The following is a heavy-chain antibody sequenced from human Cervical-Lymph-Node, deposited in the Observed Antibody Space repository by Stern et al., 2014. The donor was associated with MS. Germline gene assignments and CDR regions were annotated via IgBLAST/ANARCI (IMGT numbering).Heavy chain of an antibody. J-gene: IGHJ4*02. D-gene: IGHD2-15*01. CDR3: ARDRHDLGYCSGGSCYFPDY. V-gene: IGHV3-33*01. Sequence: QVQLVQSGGGVVQPGRPLRLSCAASGFTFSSYGMHWVRQAPGKGLEWVAVIWHDGSNKSYADSVKGRFTISRDTSKNTLYLQMNSLRAEDTAVYYCARDRHDLGYCSGGSCYFPDYWGQGTLVTVSS. CDR2: IWHDGSNK. CDR1: GFTFSSYG.